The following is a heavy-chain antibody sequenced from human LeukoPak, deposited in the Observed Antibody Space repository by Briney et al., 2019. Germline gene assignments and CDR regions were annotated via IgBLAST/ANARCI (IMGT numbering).Heavy chain of an antibody. CDR2: INSVDANT. CDR3: AKDTSIGRYCTNGVCSPFDY. J-gene: IGHJ4*02. D-gene: IGHD2-8*01. V-gene: IGHV3-23*01. Sequence: GGSLRLSCTASGFIFSKYAMTWVRQAPGKGLEWVATINSVDANTHYADSVKGRFTISRDNSRSTLYLQMNSLRAEDTALYYCAKDTSIGRYCTNGVCSPFDYWGQGTLVTVSS. CDR1: GFIFSKYA.